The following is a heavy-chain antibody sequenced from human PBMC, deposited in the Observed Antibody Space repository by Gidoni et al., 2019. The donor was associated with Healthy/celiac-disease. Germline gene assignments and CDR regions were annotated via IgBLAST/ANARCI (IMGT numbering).Heavy chain of an antibody. CDR3: ARGERGPTMVRGVIIPYGMDV. CDR2: MNPNSGNT. V-gene: IGHV1-8*01. D-gene: IGHD3-10*01. Sequence: QVQLVQSGAEVKKPGASVKVSCKASGYTFTSYDINWVRQATGQGLEWMGWMNPNSGNTGYAQKFQGRVTMTRNTSISTAYMELSSLRSEDTAVYYCARGERGPTMVRGVIIPYGMDVWGQGTTVTVSS. CDR1: GYTFTSYD. J-gene: IGHJ6*02.